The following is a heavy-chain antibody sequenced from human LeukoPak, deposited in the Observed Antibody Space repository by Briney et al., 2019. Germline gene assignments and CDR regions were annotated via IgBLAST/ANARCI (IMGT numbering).Heavy chain of an antibody. V-gene: IGHV3-48*03. Sequence: GGSLRLFCAASGFTFSSYEMNWVRQAPGKELEWVSYISSSGSTIYYADSVKGRFTISRDNARKSLYLQMNSLRAEDTAVYYCARARLTDYVWGRRTFDIWGQGTMVTISS. CDR1: GFTFSSYE. CDR3: ARARLTDYVWGRRTFDI. J-gene: IGHJ3*02. D-gene: IGHD3-16*01. CDR2: ISSSGSTI.